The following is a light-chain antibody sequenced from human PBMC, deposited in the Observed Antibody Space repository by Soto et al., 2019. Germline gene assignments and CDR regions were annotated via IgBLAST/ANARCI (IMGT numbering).Light chain of an antibody. CDR3: SSYAGSNHLV. Sequence: QSALTQPPSASGSPGQSVTISCTGASSDVGGYNYVSWCQQHPGKAPKLMIYEVTKRPSGVPDRFSGSKSGNTASLTVSGLQAEDEADYYCSSYAGSNHLVFGGGTKVTVL. V-gene: IGLV2-8*01. J-gene: IGLJ3*02. CDR2: EVT. CDR1: SSDVGGYNY.